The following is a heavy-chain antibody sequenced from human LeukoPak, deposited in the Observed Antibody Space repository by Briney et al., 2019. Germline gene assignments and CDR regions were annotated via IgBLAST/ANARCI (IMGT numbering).Heavy chain of an antibody. D-gene: IGHD5-12*01. V-gene: IGHV1-69*06. CDR1: GGTGSSYA. CDR3: AREIYPFASGYDSHAAGTGDY. J-gene: IGHJ4*02. Sequence: SVKVSCKASGGTGSSYAISWVRQAPGQGLEWMGGIIPIFGTANYAQKFQGRVTITADKSTSTAYMELSSLRSEDTAVYYCAREIYPFASGYDSHAAGTGDYWGQGTLVTVSS. CDR2: IIPIFGTA.